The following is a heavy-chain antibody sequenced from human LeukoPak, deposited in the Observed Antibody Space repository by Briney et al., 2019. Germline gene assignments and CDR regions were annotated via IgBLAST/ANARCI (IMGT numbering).Heavy chain of an antibody. D-gene: IGHD6-19*01. CDR1: GFTVGNNH. CDR2: IYSGGNT. V-gene: IGHV3-66*01. CDR3: ATRAVAAPY. J-gene: IGHJ4*02. Sequence: GGSLRLSCAASGFTVGNNHMNWVRQAPGKGLEWVSLIYSGGNTQYADSVKGRFIIFRDSSKNTLYLQMNSLRVEDAAVYYCATRAVAAPYWGQGTLVTVSS.